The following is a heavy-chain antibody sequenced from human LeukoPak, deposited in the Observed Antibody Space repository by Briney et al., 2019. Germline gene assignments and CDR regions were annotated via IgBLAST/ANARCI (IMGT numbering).Heavy chain of an antibody. CDR1: GFTFSDYY. D-gene: IGHD3-22*01. J-gene: IGHJ4*02. V-gene: IGHV3-11*04. Sequence: GSLRLSCAASGFTFSDYYMSWIRQAPGQGLEWVSYISTSVTIIYYADSVKGRFTISRDNAKNSLYLQMNSPRAEDTAVYYCARDFHYYDSSGLPGYWGQGTLVTVSS. CDR2: ISTSVTII. CDR3: ARDFHYYDSSGLPGY.